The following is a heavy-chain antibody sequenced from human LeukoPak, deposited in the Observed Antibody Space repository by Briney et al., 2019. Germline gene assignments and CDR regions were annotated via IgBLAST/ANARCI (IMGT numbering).Heavy chain of an antibody. V-gene: IGHV4-39*01. CDR1: GGSISSSSYY. J-gene: IGHJ5*02. CDR3: ARHVRRDGSGAPNWFDP. Sequence: KSSETLSLTCTVSGGSISSSSYYWGWIRQPPGKGLEWIGSIYYSGSTYYNPSLKSRVTISVDTSKNQFSLKLSSVTAAGTAVYYCARHVRRDGSGAPNWFDPWGQGTLVTVSS. D-gene: IGHD3-10*01. CDR2: IYYSGST.